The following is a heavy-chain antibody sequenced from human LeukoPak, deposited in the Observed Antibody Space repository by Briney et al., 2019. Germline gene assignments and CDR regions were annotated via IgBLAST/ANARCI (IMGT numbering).Heavy chain of an antibody. CDR3: AREVEYYDSSGHRPHAFDI. Sequence: GGSLRLSCAASGFTFSSYWMHWVRQAPGKGLVWVSRINSDGSSTSYADSVKGRFTISRDNAKNTLYLQMNSLRAEDTAVYYCAREVEYYDSSGHRPHAFDIWGQGTVVTVSS. D-gene: IGHD3-22*01. J-gene: IGHJ3*02. V-gene: IGHV3-74*01. CDR1: GFTFSSYW. CDR2: INSDGSST.